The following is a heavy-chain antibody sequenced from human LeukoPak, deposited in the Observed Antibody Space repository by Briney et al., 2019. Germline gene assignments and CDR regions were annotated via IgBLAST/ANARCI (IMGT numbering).Heavy chain of an antibody. CDR2: ISWNSGSI. D-gene: IGHD3-10*01. CDR1: GFTFDDYA. V-gene: IGHV3-9*01. J-gene: IGHJ6*02. CDR3: AKEGSYGSGIYTPYYYGMDV. Sequence: GRSLRLSCAASGFTFDDYAMHWVRQAPGKGLEWVSGISWNSGSIGYADSVKGRFTISRDNAKNSLYLQMNSLRAEDTALYYCAKEGSYGSGIYTPYYYGMDVWGQGTTVTVSS.